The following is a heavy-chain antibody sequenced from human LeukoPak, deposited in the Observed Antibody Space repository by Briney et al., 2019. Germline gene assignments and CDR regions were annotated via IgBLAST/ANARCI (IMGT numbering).Heavy chain of an antibody. CDR1: GFMFSSYW. V-gene: IGHV3-7*01. CDR3: ARDDARNYYDSSAEWSPTPPPVWFDP. J-gene: IGHJ5*02. CDR2: IKEDGSEK. D-gene: IGHD3-22*01. Sequence: GGSLRLSCAASGFMFSSYWMSWVRQAPGKGLEWVADIKEDGSEKSYVDSVKGRFTISRDNAKNTLYLQMNSLRAEDTAVYYCARDDARNYYDSSAEWSPTPPPVWFDPWGQGTLVTVSS.